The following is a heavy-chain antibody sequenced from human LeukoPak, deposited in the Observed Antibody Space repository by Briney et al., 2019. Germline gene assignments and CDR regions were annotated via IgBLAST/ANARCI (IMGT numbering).Heavy chain of an antibody. D-gene: IGHD3-22*01. J-gene: IGHJ4*02. CDR2: IYHSGST. CDR3: ARDLGYYDSSGYYVHYFDY. CDR1: GGSISAYY. Sequence: SETLSLTCTVSGGSISAYYWSWIRQPPGKGLEWIGYIYHSGSTNYNPSLKSRVTISVDTSKNQFSLKLSSVTAADTAVYYCARDLGYYDSSGYYVHYFDYWGQGTLVTVSS. V-gene: IGHV4-59*01.